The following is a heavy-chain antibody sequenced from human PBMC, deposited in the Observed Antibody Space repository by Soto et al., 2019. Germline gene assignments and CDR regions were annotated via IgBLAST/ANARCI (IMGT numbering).Heavy chain of an antibody. D-gene: IGHD2-2*03. CDR2: ISGSGGST. Sequence: EVQLLESGGGLVQPGGSLRLSCAASGFTFSSYAMSWVHQAPGKGLEWVSAISGSGGSTYYADSVKGRFTISRDNSKNTLYLQMTSLRAEDTAVYYCAKEGGYCSSTSCYGRVYYWGQGTLVTVSS. V-gene: IGHV3-23*01. CDR3: AKEGGYCSSTSCYGRVYY. J-gene: IGHJ4*02. CDR1: GFTFSSYA.